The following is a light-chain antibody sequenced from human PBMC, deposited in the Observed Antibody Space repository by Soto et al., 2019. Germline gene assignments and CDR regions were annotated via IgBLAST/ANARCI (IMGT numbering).Light chain of an antibody. V-gene: IGKV3-20*01. CDR3: QQYYNWPIWT. J-gene: IGKJ1*01. CDR1: ETINSNS. CDR2: GTS. Sequence: IFLIQSPCNLSLAPGETAILSCRSSETINSNSIPWYPQKPGQTPRLLIYGTSSRATGIPDRFSGSGSGTEFSVTITRLEPEDFAEYYCQQYYNWPIWTFGQGTQVDIX.